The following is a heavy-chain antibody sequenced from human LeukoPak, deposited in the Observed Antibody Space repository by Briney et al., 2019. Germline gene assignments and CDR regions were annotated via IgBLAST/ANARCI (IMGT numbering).Heavy chain of an antibody. V-gene: IGHV4-59*01. D-gene: IGHD6-6*01. Sequence: SETLSLTCTVSGGSFSSDYWSWVRQAPGKGLEWIGWISYSGSTNYSPSLKSRVTLSVGTSKNQFSLPLSSATAAFTALYLRTRGGDSSKFFVYSGQGTIVTVSS. CDR1: GGSFSSDY. J-gene: IGHJ4*02. CDR2: ISYSGST. CDR3: TRGGDSSKFFVY.